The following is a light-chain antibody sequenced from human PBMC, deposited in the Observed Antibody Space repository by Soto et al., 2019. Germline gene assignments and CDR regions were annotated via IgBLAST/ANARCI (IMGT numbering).Light chain of an antibody. V-gene: IGKV1-5*03. CDR3: QQYNSFSQT. CDR1: QSISSW. J-gene: IGKJ1*01. CDR2: KAS. Sequence: DIPMTQSPSTLSASVGDRVTITCRASQSISSWLAWYQQKPGKAPKLLIYKASSLESGVPPRISGSGSGTEFTLTISSLQPDDFATYYCQQYNSFSQTFGQGTKVEIK.